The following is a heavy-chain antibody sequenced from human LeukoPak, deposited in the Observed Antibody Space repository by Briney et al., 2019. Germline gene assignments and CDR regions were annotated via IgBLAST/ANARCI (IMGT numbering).Heavy chain of an antibody. J-gene: IGHJ3*02. Sequence: KHGESLKISCKGSGYNFAQYRIGWVRQMPGKGLEWMGITHPGDSDTIYSPSFQGQATMSADKSISTAYFQWSSLKASDTAMYYCARLWGGIVAADDAFDIWGQGTMVTVSS. CDR2: THPGDSDT. D-gene: IGHD1-26*01. CDR1: GYNFAQYR. V-gene: IGHV5-51*01. CDR3: ARLWGGIVAADDAFDI.